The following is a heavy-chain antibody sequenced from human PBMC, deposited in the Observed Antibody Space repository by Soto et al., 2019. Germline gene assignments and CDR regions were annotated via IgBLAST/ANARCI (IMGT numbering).Heavy chain of an antibody. V-gene: IGHV1-69*12. CDR3: ARPSGGRTWAHFDL. D-gene: IGHD2-8*02. Sequence: QVQLVQSGPEVKKPGSSVRVSCKASGGTFISYDISWMREAPGQGLEWMGGIIPIFGTANYAQKFQGRVTITADESTSTAYMELSSLRSEDTAVYYCARPSGGRTWAHFDLWGRGTLVTVSS. CDR2: IIPIFGTA. J-gene: IGHJ2*01. CDR1: GGTFISYD.